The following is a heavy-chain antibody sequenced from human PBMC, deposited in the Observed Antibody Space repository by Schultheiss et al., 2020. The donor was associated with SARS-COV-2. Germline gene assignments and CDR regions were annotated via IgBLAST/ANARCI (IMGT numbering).Heavy chain of an antibody. D-gene: IGHD5-18*01. V-gene: IGHV4-59*12. CDR1: GGSISSYY. Sequence: SQTLSLTCTVSGGSISSYYWSWIRQPPGKGLEWIGYIYDTVTTNYNPSLKSRVTISVDTSKNQFSLKLSSVTAADTAVYYCAKDRGYSQYYFDYWGQGTLVTVSS. CDR3: AKDRGYSQYYFDY. CDR2: IYDTVTT. J-gene: IGHJ4*02.